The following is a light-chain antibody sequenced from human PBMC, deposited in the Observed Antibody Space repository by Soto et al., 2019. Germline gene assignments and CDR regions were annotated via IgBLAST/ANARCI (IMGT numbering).Light chain of an antibody. CDR1: SSDVGSYNL. CDR3: CSYAGSSTSGDV. Sequence: QSVLTQPASVSGSPGQSITISCTGTSSDVGSYNLVSWYQQHPGKAPKLMIYEGSKRPSGVSNRFSGSKSGNTASLTISGLQAEDEADYYCCSYAGSSTSGDVFGTGTK. J-gene: IGLJ1*01. CDR2: EGS. V-gene: IGLV2-23*01.